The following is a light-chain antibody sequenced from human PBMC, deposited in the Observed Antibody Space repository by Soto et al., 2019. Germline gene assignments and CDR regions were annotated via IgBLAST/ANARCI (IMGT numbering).Light chain of an antibody. CDR2: EVT. J-gene: IGLJ2*01. V-gene: IGLV2-8*01. CDR3: SSYAGSNNLV. Sequence: QSALTQPPSASGSPGQSVTISCTGTSSDVGGHNYVSWYQQHPGKAPKLMIHEVTKRPSGVPDRFSGSKSGNTASLTVSGLQAEDEADYYCSSYAGSNNLVFGGGTKLTVL. CDR1: SSDVGGHNY.